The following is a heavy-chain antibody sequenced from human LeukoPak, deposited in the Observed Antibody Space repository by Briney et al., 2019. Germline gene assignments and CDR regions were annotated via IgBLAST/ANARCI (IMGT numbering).Heavy chain of an antibody. CDR1: GGSISSYY. J-gene: IGHJ4*02. D-gene: IGHD3-22*01. CDR2: IYTSGST. V-gene: IGHV4-4*07. Sequence: TPSETLSLTCTVSGGSISSYYWSWIRQPAGQGLEWIGRIYTSGSTNYNPSLKSRVTMSVDTSKNQFSLKLSSVTAADTAVYYCARNADDSSSYPYFDYWGQGTLVTVSS. CDR3: ARNADDSSSYPYFDY.